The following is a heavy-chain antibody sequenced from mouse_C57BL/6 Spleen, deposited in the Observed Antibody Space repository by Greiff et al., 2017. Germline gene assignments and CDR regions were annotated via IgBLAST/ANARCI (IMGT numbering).Heavy chain of an antibody. CDR2: IDPETGGT. Sequence: QVQLKESGAELVRPGASVTLSCKASGYTFTDYEMHWVKQTPVRGLEWIGAIDPETGGTAYNQKFKGKAILTADKSSSTAYMELRSLTSEDSAVYYCTVYYGSSYGYCDYWGQGTTLTVSS. D-gene: IGHD1-1*01. J-gene: IGHJ2*01. CDR3: TVYYGSSYGYCDY. CDR1: GYTFTDYE. V-gene: IGHV1-15*01.